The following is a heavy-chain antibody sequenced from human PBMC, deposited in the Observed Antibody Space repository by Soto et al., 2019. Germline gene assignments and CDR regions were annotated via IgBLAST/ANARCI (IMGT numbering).Heavy chain of an antibody. J-gene: IGHJ6*02. V-gene: IGHV1-69*13. CDR1: GGTFSSYA. D-gene: IGHD2-2*01. Sequence: SVKVSCKASGGTFSSYAISWVRQAPGQGLEWVGGIIPIFGTANYAQKFQGRVTITADESTSTAYMELSSLRSEDTAVYYCARDLYCSSTSCWIRGMDVWGQGTTVTVSS. CDR3: ARDLYCSSTSCWIRGMDV. CDR2: IIPIFGTA.